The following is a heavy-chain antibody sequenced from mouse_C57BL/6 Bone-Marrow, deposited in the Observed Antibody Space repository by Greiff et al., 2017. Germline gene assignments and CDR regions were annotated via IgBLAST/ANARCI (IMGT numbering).Heavy chain of an antibody. Sequence: EVQLQESGPGLVKPSQSLSLTCSVTGYSITSGYYWNWIRQFPGNKLEWMGYISYDGSNNYNPSLKNRISITRDTSKNQFFLKLNSVTTEDTATYYCARVVAEGMDYWGQGTSVTVSS. D-gene: IGHD1-1*01. CDR3: ARVVAEGMDY. J-gene: IGHJ4*01. V-gene: IGHV3-6*01. CDR1: GYSITSGYY. CDR2: ISYDGSN.